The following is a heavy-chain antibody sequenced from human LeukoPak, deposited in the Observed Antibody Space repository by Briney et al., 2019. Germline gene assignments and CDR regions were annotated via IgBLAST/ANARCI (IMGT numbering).Heavy chain of an antibody. V-gene: IGHV4-4*09. CDR3: ARRYSSGWNDAFDI. CDR1: GGSISGYY. Sequence: SETLSHTCTVSGGSISGYYWSWIRQPPGKGLEWIGYIYTSGSTNYNPSLKSRVTISADTSKNQFSLKLSSVTAADTAVYYCARRYSSGWNDAFDIWGQGTMVTVSS. D-gene: IGHD6-19*01. J-gene: IGHJ3*02. CDR2: IYTSGST.